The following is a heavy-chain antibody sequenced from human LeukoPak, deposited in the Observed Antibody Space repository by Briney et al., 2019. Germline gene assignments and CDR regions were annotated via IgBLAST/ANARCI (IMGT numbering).Heavy chain of an antibody. V-gene: IGHV1-69*05. Sequence: SVKVSCKASGGTFSTYAINWVRQAPGQGLEWMGGIIPIFGTANYAQKFQGRVTITTDESTSTAYMELSSLRSEDTAVYYCARVFARSGEISGSYYYYWGQGTLVTVSS. CDR3: ARVFARSGEISGSYYYY. D-gene: IGHD1-26*01. CDR2: IIPIFGTA. CDR1: GGTFSTYA. J-gene: IGHJ4*02.